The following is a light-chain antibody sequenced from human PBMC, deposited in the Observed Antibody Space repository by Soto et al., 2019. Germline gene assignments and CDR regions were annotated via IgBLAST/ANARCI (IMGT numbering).Light chain of an antibody. CDR1: QSVSTN. V-gene: IGKV3-15*01. CDR3: QQYNSYSVT. J-gene: IGKJ5*01. Sequence: AMTQSPAILSVSPGERATLSCRASQSVSTNVAWYQQMPGQTPRLLIYGASTRATGIPVRFSGSGSGTEFTLTISSLQSEDFAVYYCQQYNSYSVTFGQGTRLEIK. CDR2: GAS.